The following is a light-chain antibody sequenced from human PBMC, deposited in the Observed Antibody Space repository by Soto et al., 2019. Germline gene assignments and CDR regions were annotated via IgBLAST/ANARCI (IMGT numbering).Light chain of an antibody. CDR1: QSINNW. CDR2: KAS. V-gene: IGKV1-5*03. J-gene: IGKJ3*01. Sequence: DIQMTQSPSTLSASVGDRVTLTCRASQSINNWLAWYQQKPGKAPKLLIYKASSLESGVPSRFSGSGSGTEFTLTISSLQPDDFATYYCQQYNDYALFTFGPGTKVDIK. CDR3: QQYNDYALFT.